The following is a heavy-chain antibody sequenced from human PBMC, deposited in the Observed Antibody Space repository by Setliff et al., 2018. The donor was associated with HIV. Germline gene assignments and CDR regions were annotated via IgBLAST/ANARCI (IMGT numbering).Heavy chain of an antibody. CDR3: GAGQHSYSYLGYYYSGVDV. D-gene: IGHD3-22*01. CDR2: ILPFLGMG. J-gene: IGHJ6*02. Sequence: SVKVSCKTSGGTFRTSVISWVRQAPGQGLEWVGGILPFLGMGDFAQKFQDRLTITFDESTSTAYMELSSLRSDDTAVYYCGAGQHSYSYLGYYYSGVDVWGQGTAVTVSS. V-gene: IGHV1-69*10. CDR1: GGTFRTSV.